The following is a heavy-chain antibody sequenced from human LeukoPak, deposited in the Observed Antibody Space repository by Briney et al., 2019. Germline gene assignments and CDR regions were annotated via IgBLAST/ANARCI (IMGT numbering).Heavy chain of an antibody. CDR2: IIPIFGTT. D-gene: IGHD2-8*01. V-gene: IGHV1-69*13. CDR1: GGTFKNCA. Sequence: SVKVSCKASGGTFKNCAVSWVRQAPGQGLEWVGGIIPIFGTTNYTQQFQGRVTITAEESTSTVYLELSGLRSDDTAVYYCARSYLVFNWLDPWGQGTLVTVSS. CDR3: ARSYLVFNWLDP. J-gene: IGHJ5*02.